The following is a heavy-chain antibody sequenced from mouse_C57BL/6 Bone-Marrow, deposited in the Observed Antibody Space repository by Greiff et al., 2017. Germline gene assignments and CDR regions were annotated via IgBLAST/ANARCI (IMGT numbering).Heavy chain of an antibody. CDR3: ARWGYYGSSYLYYYAMDY. V-gene: IGHV1-69*01. CDR1: GYTFTSYW. Sequence: QVQLQQPGAELVMPGASVKLSCKASGYTFTSYWMHWVKQRPGQGLEWIGEIDPSDSYTNYNQKFKGKSTLTVAKSSSTAYMQLSSLTSEDSAVYYCARWGYYGSSYLYYYAMDYWGQGTSVTVSS. CDR2: IDPSDSYT. J-gene: IGHJ4*01. D-gene: IGHD1-1*01.